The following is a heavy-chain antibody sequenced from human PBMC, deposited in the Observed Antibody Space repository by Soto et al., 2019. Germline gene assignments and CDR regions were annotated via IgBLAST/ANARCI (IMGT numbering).Heavy chain of an antibody. CDR2: LNPNSGNT. Sequence: QVQLVQSGAEVKKPGASVKVSCKASGYMFSTYDINWVRQAPGQGLEWMGWLNPNSGNTGYAQKFQGRVTMTRNTSINTAYMEFSSLESDDTAVYYCARDHRYNWNDEGWFDPWGQGTLVNVSS. V-gene: IGHV1-8*01. CDR3: ARDHRYNWNDEGWFDP. J-gene: IGHJ5*02. CDR1: GYMFSTYD. D-gene: IGHD1-20*01.